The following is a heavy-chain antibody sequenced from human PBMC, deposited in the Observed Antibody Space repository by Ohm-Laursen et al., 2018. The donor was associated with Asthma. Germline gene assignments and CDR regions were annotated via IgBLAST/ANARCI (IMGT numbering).Heavy chain of an antibody. Sequence: SSLRLSCAASGFTFSSYAMHWVRQAPGKGLEWVAVISYDGSNKYYADSVKGRFTISRDNSKNTLYLQMNSLRAEDTAVYYCARDIGLLEPVSYYGMDVWGQGTTVTVSS. CDR1: GFTFSSYA. J-gene: IGHJ6*02. V-gene: IGHV3-30-3*01. D-gene: IGHD1-1*01. CDR3: ARDIGLLEPVSYYGMDV. CDR2: ISYDGSNK.